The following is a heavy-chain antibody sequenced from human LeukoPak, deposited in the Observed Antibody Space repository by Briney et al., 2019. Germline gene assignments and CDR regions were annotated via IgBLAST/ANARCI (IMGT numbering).Heavy chain of an antibody. J-gene: IGHJ4*02. V-gene: IGHV4-30-2*01. CDR2: IYHSGST. CDR1: GGSISSGGYS. Sequence: SETLSLTCAVSGGSISSGGYSWSWIRQPPGKGLEWIGYIYHSGSTYYNPSLKSRVTISVDRSKSQFSLKLSSVTAADTAVYYCARASVDTATGFDYWGQGTLVTVSS. D-gene: IGHD5-18*01. CDR3: ARASVDTATGFDY.